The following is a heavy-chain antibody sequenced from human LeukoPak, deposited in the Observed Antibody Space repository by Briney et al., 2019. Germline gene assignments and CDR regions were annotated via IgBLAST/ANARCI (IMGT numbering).Heavy chain of an antibody. V-gene: IGHV1-69*05. J-gene: IGHJ6*03. Sequence: ASVKVSCKASGGTFTSYSITWVRQAPGQGLEWMGVIKPLFNTTNYAQQFQGRVTITTDKSTSTAYMELSSLRFEDTAMYCCARVARYQYYPAVWGKGTPVTVSS. D-gene: IGHD2-2*01. CDR2: IKPLFNTT. CDR1: GGTFTSYS. CDR3: ARVARYQYYPAV.